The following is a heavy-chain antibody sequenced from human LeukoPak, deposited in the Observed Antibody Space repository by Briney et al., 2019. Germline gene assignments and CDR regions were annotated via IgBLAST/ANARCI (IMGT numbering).Heavy chain of an antibody. J-gene: IGHJ5*02. D-gene: IGHD3-10*01. CDR3: ARGQGGSGRGYNWFDA. CDR1: GYTFTSYD. Sequence: ASVKVSCKASGYTFTSYDINWVRQASGQGLEWMGWMNHNSGNTVYAQMFQRRDTMTRNTYKSTAYMELSSLRSEDTAVYYCARGQGGSGRGYNWFDAWGEGTLVTVSS. CDR2: MNHNSGNT. V-gene: IGHV1-8*01.